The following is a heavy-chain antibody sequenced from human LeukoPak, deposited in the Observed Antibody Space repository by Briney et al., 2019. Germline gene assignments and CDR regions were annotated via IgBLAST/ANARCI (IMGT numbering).Heavy chain of an antibody. CDR2: ISGSGYNI. Sequence: PGGSLRLSCAASGFTFSDYYMRWIRQAPGKGLEWVSFISGSGYNIYYADSVQGRFTISRDNPKSSLYLQMNSLRAEDTAIYYCARARPVRGVIPDYDYYYMDVWGKGTTVTVSS. J-gene: IGHJ6*03. D-gene: IGHD3-10*01. CDR1: GFTFSDYY. CDR3: ARARPVRGVIPDYDYYYMDV. V-gene: IGHV3-11*01.